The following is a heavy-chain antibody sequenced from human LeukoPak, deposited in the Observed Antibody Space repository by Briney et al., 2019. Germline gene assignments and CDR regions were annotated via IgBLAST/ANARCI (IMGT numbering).Heavy chain of an antibody. Sequence: GGSLRLSCAASGFTFSSYWMHWVRRAPGKGLVWVSRINSDGSSTSYADSVKGRSTISRDNAKNTLYLQMNSLRAEDTAVYYCARDYYDSSGYYFSYFDFWGQGTLVTVSS. CDR2: INSDGSST. J-gene: IGHJ4*02. CDR1: GFTFSSYW. CDR3: ARDYYDSSGYYFSYFDF. V-gene: IGHV3-74*01. D-gene: IGHD3-22*01.